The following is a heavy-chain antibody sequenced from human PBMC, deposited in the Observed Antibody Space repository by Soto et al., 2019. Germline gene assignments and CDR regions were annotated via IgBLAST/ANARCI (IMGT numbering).Heavy chain of an antibody. CDR1: GGSVSSGSYY. Sequence: QVQLQESGPGLVKPSETLSLTCTVSGGSVSSGSYYWSWIRQPPGKGLEWIGYISDSGSTNYNPSFNSRVAISVDTSKNLFALKLSSGTAADTAVYYCAREPTTVTNYYYYALDVWGQGTTVTVSS. V-gene: IGHV4-61*01. D-gene: IGHD4-17*01. CDR3: AREPTTVTNYYYYALDV. J-gene: IGHJ6*02. CDR2: ISDSGST.